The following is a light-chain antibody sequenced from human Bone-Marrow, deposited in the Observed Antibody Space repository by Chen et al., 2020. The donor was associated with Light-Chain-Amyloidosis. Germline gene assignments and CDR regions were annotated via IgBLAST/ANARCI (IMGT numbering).Light chain of an antibody. CDR2: RDT. Sequence: SYERTQPPSVSVSPGQTARTPCSGDDLPTKYAYWYQQKPGQAPVLVIHRDTERPSGISERFSGSSSGTTATLTISGVQAEDETDYHCQSADSSGTYEVIFGGGTKLTVL. J-gene: IGLJ2*01. CDR1: DLPTKY. V-gene: IGLV3-25*03. CDR3: QSADSSGTYEVI.